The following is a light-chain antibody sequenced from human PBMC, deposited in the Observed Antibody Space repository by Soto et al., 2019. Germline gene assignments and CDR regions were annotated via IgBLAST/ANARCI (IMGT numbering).Light chain of an antibody. CDR3: LQRSHCRWT. J-gene: IGKJ1*01. CDR2: DAS. V-gene: IGKV3-11*01. CDR1: QSVSSY. Sequence: EIVLTQSPATLSLSPGERATLSCRASQSVSSYLAWYQQKPGQAPRLLIYDASNRATGIPARFSGSGSGTDFTRTISSLVPEDFAVYDCLQRSHCRWTFGQGTKVEIK.